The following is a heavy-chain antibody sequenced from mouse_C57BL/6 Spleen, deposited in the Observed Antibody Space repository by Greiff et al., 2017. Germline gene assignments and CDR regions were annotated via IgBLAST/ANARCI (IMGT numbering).Heavy chain of an antibody. CDR2: ISYDGSN. CDR1: GYSITSGYY. V-gene: IGHV3-6*01. Sequence: EVQLQQSGPGLVKPSQSLSLTCSVTGYSITSGYYWNWIRQFPGNKLEWMGYISYDGSNNYNPSLKNRISITRDTSKNQFFLKLNSVTTEDTATYYCARSITTVVVPDYWGQGTTLTVSS. D-gene: IGHD1-1*01. CDR3: ARSITTVVVPDY. J-gene: IGHJ2*01.